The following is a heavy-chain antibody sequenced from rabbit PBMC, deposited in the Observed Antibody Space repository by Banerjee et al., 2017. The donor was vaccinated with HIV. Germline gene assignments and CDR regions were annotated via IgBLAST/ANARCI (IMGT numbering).Heavy chain of an antibody. D-gene: IGHD4-2*01. V-gene: IGHV1S40*01. CDR2: IDAGSSTFT. CDR3: ARDLVAVIGWNFNL. J-gene: IGHJ4*01. CDR1: GVSFSISSY. Sequence: QSLEESGGDLVKPGASLTLTCTASGVSFSISSYMCWVRQAPGRGLEWIACIDAGSSTFTYFATWAKGRFTMSRTSSTTVTLQMTSLTAADTATYFCARDLVAVIGWNFNLWGPGTLVTVS.